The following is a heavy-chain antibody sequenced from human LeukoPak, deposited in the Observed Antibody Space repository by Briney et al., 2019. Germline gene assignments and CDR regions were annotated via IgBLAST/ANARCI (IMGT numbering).Heavy chain of an antibody. Sequence: PSETLSLTCAVYGGSFSGYYWSWIRQPPGKGLEWIGEINHSGSTNYNPSLKSRVTISVDTSKNQFSLKLSSVTAADTAVYYCARVSRWFGELENYYYMDVWGKGTTVTISS. V-gene: IGHV4-34*01. CDR2: INHSGST. CDR3: ARVSRWFGELENYYYMDV. J-gene: IGHJ6*03. CDR1: GGSFSGYY. D-gene: IGHD3-10*01.